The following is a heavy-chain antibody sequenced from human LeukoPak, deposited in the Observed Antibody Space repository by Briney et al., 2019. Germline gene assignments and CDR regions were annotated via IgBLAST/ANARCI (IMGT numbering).Heavy chain of an antibody. CDR2: IGGSGGST. V-gene: IGHV3-23*01. Sequence: GGSLRLSCAASGFTFSSYWMSWVRQAPGKGLEWVSGIGGSGGSTNYTDSVKGRFTISRDNSKNTLYLQMNNLRGDDTAVFYCTKDARATPDGFDFWGQGTLVTVSS. J-gene: IGHJ4*02. D-gene: IGHD2-15*01. CDR3: TKDARATPDGFDF. CDR1: GFTFSSYW.